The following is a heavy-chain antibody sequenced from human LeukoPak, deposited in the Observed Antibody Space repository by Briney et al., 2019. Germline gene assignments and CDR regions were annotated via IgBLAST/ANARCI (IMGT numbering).Heavy chain of an antibody. Sequence: SETLSLTCAVYGGSFSGYYWSWIRQPPGKGLEWIGEINHSGSTNYNPSLKSRVTISVDTYKNQFSLKLSSVTAADTAVYYCARDWGRRAYYYDSSGYPLVNWFDPWGQGTLVTVSS. V-gene: IGHV4-34*01. J-gene: IGHJ5*02. CDR3: ARDWGRRAYYYDSSGYPLVNWFDP. CDR1: GGSFSGYY. D-gene: IGHD3-22*01. CDR2: INHSGST.